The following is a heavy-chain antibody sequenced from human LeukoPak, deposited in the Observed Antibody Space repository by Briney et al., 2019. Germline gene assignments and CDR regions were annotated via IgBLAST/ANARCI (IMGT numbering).Heavy chain of an antibody. D-gene: IGHD5-18*01. CDR1: GGSISSYY. V-gene: IGHV4-59*01. J-gene: IGHJ4*02. CDR3: ARVTLGYSYGYYFDY. CDR2: IYYSGST. Sequence: SETLSLTCTVSGGSISSYYWSRIRQPPAKGMEWIGYIYYSGSTNYNPSLKSRVTISVDTSKNQFSLKLSSVTAADTAVYYCARVTLGYSYGYYFDYWGQGTLVTVSS.